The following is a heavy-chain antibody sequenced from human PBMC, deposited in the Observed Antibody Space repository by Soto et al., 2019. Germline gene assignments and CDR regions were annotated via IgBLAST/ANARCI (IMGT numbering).Heavy chain of an antibody. CDR3: AHCRGGVASF. V-gene: IGHV2-5*02. D-gene: IGHD2-2*01. J-gene: IGHJ4*02. Sequence: QITLNESGPTLVKPTQTLTLTCTFSGFSLSTRDVGVGWMRQPPGEALEWLGVVYWDDSKTYSPSLESRLTITKDTSKNQVVLRMTKMDPVDTATYYCAHCRGGVASFWGQGTLVTVSS. CDR2: VYWDDSK. CDR1: GFSLSTRDVG.